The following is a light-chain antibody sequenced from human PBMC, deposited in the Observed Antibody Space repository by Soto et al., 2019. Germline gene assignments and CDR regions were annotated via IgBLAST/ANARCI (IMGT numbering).Light chain of an antibody. Sequence: QSVLTQPPSASGTPGQRVTISCSGSSSNIGSNYVYWYQQLPGTAPKLLIYRNNQRPSGVPDRFSGSKSGTSASLAIGGLRSEDEADYYCAAWDDSLSVFGTGTKVTVL. J-gene: IGLJ1*01. CDR2: RNN. CDR1: SSNIGSNY. CDR3: AAWDDSLSV. V-gene: IGLV1-47*01.